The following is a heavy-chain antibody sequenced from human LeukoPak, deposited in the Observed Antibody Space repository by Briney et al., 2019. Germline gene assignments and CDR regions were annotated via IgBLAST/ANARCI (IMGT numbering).Heavy chain of an antibody. J-gene: IGHJ3*02. V-gene: IGHV1-2*02. CDR2: IKASSGDT. D-gene: IGHD3-10*01. CDR3: AAEGVKSASDI. Sequence: ASVTVSCQSSVYTFTDYYIHWVRPAPGQGLEWMGWIKASSGDTHSAQKFRGRVTLPRDTPIRTAYMAVNRLTYDHTAVYYCAAEGVKSASDIWGQGTMVTVSS. CDR1: VYTFTDYY.